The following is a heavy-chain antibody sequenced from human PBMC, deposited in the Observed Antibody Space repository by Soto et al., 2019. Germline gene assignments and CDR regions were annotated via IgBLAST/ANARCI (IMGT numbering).Heavy chain of an antibody. CDR3: ARGVGAARGLLDP. CDR1: GYTFTGYY. Sequence: QVQLMQSGAEVKKPGASVKFSCKASGYTFTGYYMHWVRQAPGQGLEWMGWINPNSGGTNYAQKFQGWVNMTRDTSMSTAYMEVSRLGTDDTAVYYCARGVGAARGLLDPWGQGSLVTVSS. CDR2: INPNSGGT. V-gene: IGHV1-2*04. D-gene: IGHD6-6*01. J-gene: IGHJ5*02.